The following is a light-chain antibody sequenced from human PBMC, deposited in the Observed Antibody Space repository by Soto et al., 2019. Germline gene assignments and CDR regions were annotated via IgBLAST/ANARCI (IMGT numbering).Light chain of an antibody. CDR3: QQYNNWPPWT. CDR1: QSVSNN. CDR2: DAS. Sequence: ILMTQSPATLSVSPGERATLSCRASQSVSNNLAWYQQKPGQASRLLIYDASTRATGIPARFSGSGSGTEFTLTISGLQSEDVAVYYCQQYNNWPPWTFGQGTKVEIK. V-gene: IGKV3-15*01. J-gene: IGKJ1*01.